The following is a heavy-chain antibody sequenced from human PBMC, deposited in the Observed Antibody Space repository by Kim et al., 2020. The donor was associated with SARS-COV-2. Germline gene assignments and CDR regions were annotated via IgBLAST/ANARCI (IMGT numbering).Heavy chain of an antibody. CDR1: GFTFSSYG. D-gene: IGHD1-26*01. CDR3: ARDPIAPTTRHYYYYGMDV. V-gene: IGHV3-33*08. CDR2: IWYDGSNK. Sequence: GGSLRLSCAASGFTFSSYGMHWVRQAPGKGLEWVAVIWYDGSNKYYADSVKGRFTISRDNSKNTLYLQMNSLRAEDTAVYYCARDPIAPTTRHYYYYGMDVWGQGTTVTVSS. J-gene: IGHJ6*02.